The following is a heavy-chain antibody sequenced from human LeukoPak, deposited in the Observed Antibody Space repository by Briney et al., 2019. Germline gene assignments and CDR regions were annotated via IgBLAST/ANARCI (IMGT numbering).Heavy chain of an antibody. CDR3: ARGYGSGFAY. Sequence: MTSETLSLTSTVSGGSISSYYWSWIRQPPGKGLEWIGYIYTSGSTNYNPSLKSRVTISVDTSKNQFSLKVSSVTAADTAVYYCARGYGSGFAYWGQGTLVTVSS. CDR2: IYTSGST. CDR1: GGSISSYY. D-gene: IGHD3-10*01. J-gene: IGHJ4*02. V-gene: IGHV4-4*09.